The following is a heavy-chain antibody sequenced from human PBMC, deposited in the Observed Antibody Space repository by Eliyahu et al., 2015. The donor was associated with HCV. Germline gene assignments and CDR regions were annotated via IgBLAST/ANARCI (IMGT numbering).Heavy chain of an antibody. Sequence: EVLLVESGGGLVKPGXSLRLSCAASGFTFSNYSMSWVRQAPGKGXEWVSCFTGSSGYRYYADSMKGRFTISRDNGKNSLYLQMNSLRAEDTAVYFCARGRYGHQNFDYWGRGTLVTVSS. CDR1: GFTFSNYS. CDR3: ARGRYGHQNFDY. D-gene: IGHD5-18*01. CDR2: FTGSSGYR. V-gene: IGHV3-21*02. J-gene: IGHJ4*02.